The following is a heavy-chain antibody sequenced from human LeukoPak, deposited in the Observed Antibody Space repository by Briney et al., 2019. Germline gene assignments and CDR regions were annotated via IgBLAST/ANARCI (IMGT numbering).Heavy chain of an antibody. D-gene: IGHD5-12*01. J-gene: IGHJ3*02. Sequence: GGSLRLSCATSAFIFNNAWMTWVRQAPGKGLEWVGNIKEDGTAKNYVVSVRGRFTISRDNAKNSLYLQMNSLRGEDTAVYYCTRDSGYNAFDIWGQGTMVTVSS. CDR2: IKEDGTAK. CDR3: TRDSGYNAFDI. CDR1: AFIFNNAW. V-gene: IGHV3-7*01.